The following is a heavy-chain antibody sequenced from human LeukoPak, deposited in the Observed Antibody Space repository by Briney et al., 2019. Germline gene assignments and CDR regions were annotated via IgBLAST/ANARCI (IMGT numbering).Heavy chain of an antibody. CDR1: GFTFSSYT. CDR2: ISGSSSWL. J-gene: IGHJ5*02. Sequence: GGSLRLSCAASGFTFSSYTMNWVRQAPGKGLEWVSSISGSSSWLYYADSVKGRFTISRDNAKNSLYLQMNSLRAEDTALYYCARGYSRSWYWETWFDPWGQGTQVTVSS. D-gene: IGHD6-13*01. V-gene: IGHV3-21*06. CDR3: ARGYSRSWYWETWFDP.